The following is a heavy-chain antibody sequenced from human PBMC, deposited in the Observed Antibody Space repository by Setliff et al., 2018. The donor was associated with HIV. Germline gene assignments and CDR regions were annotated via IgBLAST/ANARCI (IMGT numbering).Heavy chain of an antibody. CDR1: GYSITSGYL. Sequence: SETLSLTCAVSGYSITSGYLWGWIRQPPGKGLEWIGNFYHSGSTYYNPSLKSRATILVDTSKTQFSLNLRSVTAADTAVYYCVRELLGSGGTVPEVNFFDSWSQGTLVTVSS. CDR2: FYHSGST. J-gene: IGHJ5*01. D-gene: IGHD1-26*01. CDR3: VRELLGSGGTVPEVNFFDS. V-gene: IGHV4-38-2*02.